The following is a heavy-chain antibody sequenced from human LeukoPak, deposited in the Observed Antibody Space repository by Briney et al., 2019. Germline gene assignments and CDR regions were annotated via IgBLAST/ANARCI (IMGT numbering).Heavy chain of an antibody. CDR2: IYYSGST. V-gene: IGHV4-39*07. CDR1: GGSISSSSYY. CDR3: ARGTPSDYLDLDN. D-gene: IGHD4-17*01. J-gene: IGHJ4*02. Sequence: SETLSLTCTVSGGSISSSSYYWGWIRQPPGKGLEWIGSIYYSGSTYYNPSLKSRVTISVDTSKNQFSLKLSSVTAADTAVYYCARGTPSDYLDLDNWGQGTLVPVSS.